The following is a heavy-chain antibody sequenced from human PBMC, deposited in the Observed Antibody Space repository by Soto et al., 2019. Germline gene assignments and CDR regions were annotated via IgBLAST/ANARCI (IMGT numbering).Heavy chain of an antibody. V-gene: IGHV2-5*02. CDR1: GFSLNTGGVG. CDR3: VRNWRYYGGDYYYGMDA. D-gene: IGHD3-10*01. J-gene: IGHJ6*02. CDR2: IYWDDDA. Sequence: ITLKESGPTLVKPTQTLTLTCTFSGFSLNTGGVGVGWVRQPRGKAMVWLALIYWDDDARYRPSLRSRLNITKDTINNQVVLTMTNMDTEDTATYYCVRNWRYYGGDYYYGMDAWGQGTTVTVSS.